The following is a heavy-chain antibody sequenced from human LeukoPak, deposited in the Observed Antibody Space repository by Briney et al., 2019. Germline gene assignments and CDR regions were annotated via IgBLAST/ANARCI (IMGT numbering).Heavy chain of an antibody. CDR1: GFTFSSYG. J-gene: IGHJ4*02. CDR2: ISYDGSNK. D-gene: IGHD3-16*01. Sequence: GGSLRLSCAASGFTFSSYGMHWVRQAPGKGLEWVAVISYDGSNKYYADSVKGRFTISRDNSKNTLYLQMNSLRAEDTAVYYCARAEEGGPDYWGQGTLVTVSS. CDR3: ARAEEGGPDY. V-gene: IGHV3-30*03.